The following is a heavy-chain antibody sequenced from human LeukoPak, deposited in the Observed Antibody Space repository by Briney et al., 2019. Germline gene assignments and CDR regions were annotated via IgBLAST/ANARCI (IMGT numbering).Heavy chain of an antibody. CDR3: ARDSGETYYDILTGYQY. D-gene: IGHD3-9*01. Sequence: GSLRLSCAASGFTFSSYWMSWVRQAPGKGLEWVANIKQDGSEKYYVDSAKGRFTISRDNAKNSLYLQMNSLRAEDTAVYYCARDSGETYYDILTGYQYWGQGTLVTVSS. CDR1: GFTFSSYW. J-gene: IGHJ4*02. CDR2: IKQDGSEK. V-gene: IGHV3-7*01.